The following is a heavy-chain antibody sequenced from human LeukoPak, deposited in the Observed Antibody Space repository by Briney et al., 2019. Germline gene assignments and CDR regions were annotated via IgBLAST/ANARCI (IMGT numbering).Heavy chain of an antibody. CDR2: INPNSGGT. CDR1: GYTFTGYY. Sequence: ASVKVSCKASGYTFTGYYMHWVRQAPGQGLEWMGWINPNSGGTNYAQKFQGRVTMTRDTSISTAYMELSRLRSDDTAVYYCAREKSIAARPRSGWFDPWGQGTLATVSS. J-gene: IGHJ5*02. D-gene: IGHD6-6*01. V-gene: IGHV1-2*02. CDR3: AREKSIAARPRSGWFDP.